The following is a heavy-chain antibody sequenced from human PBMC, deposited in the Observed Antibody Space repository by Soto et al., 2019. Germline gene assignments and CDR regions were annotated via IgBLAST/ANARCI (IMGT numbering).Heavy chain of an antibody. D-gene: IGHD4-17*01. Sequence: VRLAASGPGLVKPSETMSLLCSVTSGSANNANYFWHLIRHLPENGPEWVGYIYYSGSTRSNPSFKTRATLTIDTSKNEFSLRRNSVTVADTAVYFCVRDAEYGGRRGGMDVWGRGTTVTVSS. J-gene: IGHJ6*02. CDR3: VRDAEYGGRRGGMDV. V-gene: IGHV4-31*03. CDR2: IYYSGST. CDR1: SGSANNANYF.